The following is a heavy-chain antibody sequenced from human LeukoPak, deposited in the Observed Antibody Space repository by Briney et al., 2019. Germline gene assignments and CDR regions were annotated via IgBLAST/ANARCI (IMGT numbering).Heavy chain of an antibody. Sequence: GGSLTLSCAASAFTFSRYYISWVRQAPGKGLEWVASIKPDGSEKYYVDSVKGRFTISRDNPEKSLYLQMHSLRVEDTAVYYCAKDGDGIEAPFDYWGQGTLVTVSS. CDR3: AKDGDGIEAPFDY. V-gene: IGHV3-7*01. CDR1: AFTFSRYY. D-gene: IGHD5-24*01. CDR2: IKPDGSEK. J-gene: IGHJ4*02.